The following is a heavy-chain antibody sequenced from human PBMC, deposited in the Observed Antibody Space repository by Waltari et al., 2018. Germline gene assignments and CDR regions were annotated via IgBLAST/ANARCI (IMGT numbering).Heavy chain of an antibody. J-gene: IGHJ5*02. V-gene: IGHV4-34*01. CDR2: INHSGST. D-gene: IGHD6-19*01. CDR1: GGSFSGYY. Sequence: QVQLQQWGAGLLKPSETLSLTCAVYGGSFSGYYWSWIRQPPGKGLEWIGEINHSGSTNSTPSLKSRVTISVDTSKNQFSLKLSSVTAADTAVYYCARSRIRYPTSSGWPPSWFDPWGQGTLVTVSS. CDR3: ARSRIRYPTSSGWPPSWFDP.